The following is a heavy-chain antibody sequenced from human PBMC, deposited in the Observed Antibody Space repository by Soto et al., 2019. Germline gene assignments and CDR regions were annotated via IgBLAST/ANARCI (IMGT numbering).Heavy chain of an antibody. CDR3: AKANSFYWSRNSCYAYYFDY. CDR2: ISGSGGST. CDR1: GFTFSNYA. D-gene: IGHD2-2*01. V-gene: IGHV3-23*01. J-gene: IGHJ4*02. Sequence: EVQLFESGGGLVQPGGSLRLSCAASGFTFSNYAMSWLRQAPGKGLEWVSCISGSGGSTYYVDSVKGRFTISRDNSKNTLYLQVNSLRVEDTAVYYCAKANSFYWSRNSCYAYYFDYWGQGPRVTVS.